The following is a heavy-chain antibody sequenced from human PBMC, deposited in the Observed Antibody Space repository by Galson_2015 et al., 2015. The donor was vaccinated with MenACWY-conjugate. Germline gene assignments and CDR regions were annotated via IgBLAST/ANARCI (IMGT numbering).Heavy chain of an antibody. D-gene: IGHD2-21*01. CDR3: TTHKPDSWGGLLFHFYMDV. CDR1: AFTFSNAY. Sequence: LRLSCAGSAFTFSNAYMSWVRQAPGKGLEWVGRIQSQTDGGKIDYAAPVKGRFTISRDDSRNTLYLQMNSLKIEDTAVYYCTTHKPDSWGGLLFHFYMDVWGKGTTVTVSS. CDR2: IQSQTDGGKI. J-gene: IGHJ6*03. V-gene: IGHV3-15*01.